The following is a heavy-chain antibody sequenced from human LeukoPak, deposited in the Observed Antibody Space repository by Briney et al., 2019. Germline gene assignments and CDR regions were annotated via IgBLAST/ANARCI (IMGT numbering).Heavy chain of an antibody. J-gene: IGHJ4*02. CDR3: AKDRFGWGSSSGGFDY. CDR1: GFTFSSYA. V-gene: IGHV3-23*01. D-gene: IGHD6-6*01. Sequence: GGSLRLSCAASGFTFSSYAMSWVRQAPGKGLEWVSAISGSGGSTYYADSVKGRFTISRDSSKNTLYLQMNSLRAEDTAVYYCAKDRFGWGSSSGGFDYWGQGTLVTVSS. CDR2: ISGSGGST.